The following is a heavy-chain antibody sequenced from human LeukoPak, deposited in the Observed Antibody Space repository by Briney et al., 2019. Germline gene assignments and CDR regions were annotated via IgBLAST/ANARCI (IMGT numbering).Heavy chain of an antibody. D-gene: IGHD3-10*01. J-gene: IGHJ4*02. CDR1: GYTFTGYY. CDR2: INPNSGGT. CDR3: ARVNLPPGFGELLLYFDY. Sequence: ASVKVSCKASGYTFTGYYMHWVRQAPGQGLEWMGWINPNSGGTNYAQKFQGRVTMTRDTSISTAYMELSRLRSDDTAVYYCARVNLPPGFGELLLYFDYWGQGTLVTVSS. V-gene: IGHV1-2*02.